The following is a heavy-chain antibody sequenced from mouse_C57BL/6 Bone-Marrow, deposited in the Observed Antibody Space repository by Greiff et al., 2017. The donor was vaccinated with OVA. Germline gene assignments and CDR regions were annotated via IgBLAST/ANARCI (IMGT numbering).Heavy chain of an antibody. V-gene: IGHV1-19*01. Sequence: EVKLMESGPVLVKPGASVKMSCKASGYTFTDYYMNWVKQSHGKSLEWIGVINPYNGGTSYNQKFKGKATLTVDKSSSTAYMELNSLTSEDSAVYYCARKGLRIFVWGQGTLVTVSA. CDR3: ARKGLRIFV. CDR1: GYTFTDYY. CDR2: INPYNGGT. D-gene: IGHD3-1*01. J-gene: IGHJ3*01.